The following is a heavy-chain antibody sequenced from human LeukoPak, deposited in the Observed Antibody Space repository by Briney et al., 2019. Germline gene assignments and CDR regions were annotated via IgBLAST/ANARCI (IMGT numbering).Heavy chain of an antibody. CDR3: ARVRYYDSSGYYVYAFDI. Sequence: ASVKVSSKASGYTFTSYDINWVRQATGQGLEWMGWMNPNSGNTGYAQKFQGRVTITRNTSISTAYMELSSLRSEDTAVYYCARVRYYDSSGYYVYAFDIWGQGTMVTVSS. CDR1: GYTFTSYD. CDR2: MNPNSGNT. D-gene: IGHD3-22*01. V-gene: IGHV1-8*03. J-gene: IGHJ3*02.